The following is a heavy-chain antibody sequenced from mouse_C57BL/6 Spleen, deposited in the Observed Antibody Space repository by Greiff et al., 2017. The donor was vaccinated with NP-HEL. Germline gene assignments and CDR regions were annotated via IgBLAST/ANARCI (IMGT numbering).Heavy chain of an antibody. V-gene: IGHV1-85*01. CDR2: IYPRAGST. D-gene: IGHD2-5*01. J-gene: IGHJ4*01. CDR1: GYTFTSYD. Sequence: QVHVKQSGPELVKPGASVKLSCKASGYTFTSYDINWVKQRPGQGLEWIGWIYPRAGSTKYNEKFKGKATLTVDTSSSTAYMELHSLTSEDSAVYFCARYAYYSNYGAMDYWGQGTSVTVSS. CDR3: ARYAYYSNYGAMDY.